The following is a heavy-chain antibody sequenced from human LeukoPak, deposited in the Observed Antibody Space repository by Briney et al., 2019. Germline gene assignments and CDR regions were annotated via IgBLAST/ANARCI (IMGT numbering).Heavy chain of an antibody. J-gene: IGHJ6*02. CDR1: GGTFSSYA. Sequence: SVKVSCKASGGTFSSYAISWVRQAPGQGLEWMGGIIPIFGTANYAQKFQGRVTITADESTSTAYMELSSLRSEDTAVYYSARPQRFLEWPYYYYGMDVWGQGTTVTVSS. D-gene: IGHD3-3*01. CDR2: IIPIFGTA. V-gene: IGHV1-69*13. CDR3: ARPQRFLEWPYYYYGMDV.